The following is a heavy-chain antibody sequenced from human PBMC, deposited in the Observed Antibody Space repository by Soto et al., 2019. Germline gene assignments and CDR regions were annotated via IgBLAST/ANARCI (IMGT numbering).Heavy chain of an antibody. Sequence: PSETLSLTCTVSGGSISSSSYYWGWIRQPPGKGLEWIGSIYYSGSTYYNPSLKSRVTISVDTSKNQFSLKLSSVTAADTAVYYCARSSPFFVLMGYYMDVWGKGTTVTVSS. V-gene: IGHV4-39*01. J-gene: IGHJ6*03. CDR3: ARSSPFFVLMGYYMDV. CDR2: IYYSGST. CDR1: GGSISSSSYY. D-gene: IGHD2-8*01.